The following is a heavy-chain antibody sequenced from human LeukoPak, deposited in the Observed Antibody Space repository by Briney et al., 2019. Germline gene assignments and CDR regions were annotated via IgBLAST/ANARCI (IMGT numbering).Heavy chain of an antibody. D-gene: IGHD6-13*01. CDR3: ERGAIAAAGPIDS. CDR2: ISSTSIYT. CDR1: GFTFSDSY. Sequence: GGSLRLSGAAFGFTFSDSYMTWIRQAPGKGLEWVSYISSTSIYTKYADSLKGRFTISRDNTKNSLYLQMSSLRAEDTAVYYCERGAIAAAGPIDSWGQGTLVTVSS. V-gene: IGHV3-11*05. J-gene: IGHJ4*02.